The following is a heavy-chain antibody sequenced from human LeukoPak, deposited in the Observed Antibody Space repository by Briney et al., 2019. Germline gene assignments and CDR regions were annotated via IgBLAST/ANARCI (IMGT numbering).Heavy chain of an antibody. V-gene: IGHV1-2*02. CDR3: ARVGTPFSGSYYLLDY. CDR1: GYTFTGYY. CDR2: INPHSGGT. J-gene: IGHJ4*02. D-gene: IGHD1-26*01. Sequence: ASVKVSCKASGYTFTGYYMHWVRQAPGQGLEWMGWINPHSGGTNYAQKFQGRVTMTRDTSISTAYMELSRLRSDDTAVYYCARVGTPFSGSYYLLDYWGQGTLVTVSS.